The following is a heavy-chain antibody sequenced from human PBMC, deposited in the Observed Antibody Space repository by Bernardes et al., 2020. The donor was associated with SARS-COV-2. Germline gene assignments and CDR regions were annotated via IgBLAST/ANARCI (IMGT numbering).Heavy chain of an antibody. V-gene: IGHV4-39*07. Sequence: SETLSLTCPVAGASISGNTYDWGWILHPPGKGLDWFGSTDYSGSTHYNPSLKSRFTISLYTSKNPFSLKLCSMTAADTAVYYCASNSYYDFWSASSRGYFDLGGRGTLVTASS. D-gene: IGHD3-3*01. CDR3: ASNSYYDFWSASSRGYFDL. CDR2: TDYSGST. J-gene: IGHJ2*01. CDR1: GASISGNTYD.